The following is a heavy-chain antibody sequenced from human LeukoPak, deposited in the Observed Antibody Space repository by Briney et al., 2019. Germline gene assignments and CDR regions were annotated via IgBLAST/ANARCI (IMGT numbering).Heavy chain of an antibody. CDR2: IIPIFGTA. CDR3: ARGFYYYYYMDV. V-gene: IGHV1-69*05. Sequence: SXKVSCKASGGTFISYAISWVRQAPGQGLEWMGRIIPIFGTANYAQKFQGRVTITTDESTSTAYMELSSLRSEDTAVYYCARGFYYYYYMDVWGKGTTVTVSS. J-gene: IGHJ6*03. CDR1: GGTFISYA.